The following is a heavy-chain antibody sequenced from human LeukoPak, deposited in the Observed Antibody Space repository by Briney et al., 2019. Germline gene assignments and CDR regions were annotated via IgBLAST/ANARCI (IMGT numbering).Heavy chain of an antibody. V-gene: IGHV4-39*01. CDR2: IYYSGST. CDR1: GGSTSSSSYY. J-gene: IGHJ4*02. CDR3: ARLGEMATTYFDY. D-gene: IGHD5-24*01. Sequence: SETLSLTCTVSGGSTSSSSYYWGWIRQPPGKGLEWIGSIYYSGSTYYNPSLKSRVTISVDTSKNQFSLKLSSVTAADTAVYYCARLGEMATTYFDYWGQGTLVTVSS.